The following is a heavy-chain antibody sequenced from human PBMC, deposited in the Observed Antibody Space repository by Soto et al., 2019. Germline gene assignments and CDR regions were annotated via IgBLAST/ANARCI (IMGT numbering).Heavy chain of an antibody. CDR3: ARPLRSVTTTPSGGYFDL. Sequence: QVQLQQWGAGLLKPSETLSLTCAVYGGSFSGYYWSWIRQSPGKGLEWIAEINHSGSTNYNPSLNSRVTISVDTSKNQFSLKLNSVTAADTAVYYCARPLRSVTTTPSGGYFDLWGRGTLVTVSS. CDR1: GGSFSGYY. J-gene: IGHJ2*01. V-gene: IGHV4-34*01. CDR2: INHSGST. D-gene: IGHD4-17*01.